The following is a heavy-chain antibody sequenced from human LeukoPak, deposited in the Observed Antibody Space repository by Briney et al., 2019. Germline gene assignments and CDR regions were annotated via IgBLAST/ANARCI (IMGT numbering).Heavy chain of an antibody. J-gene: IGHJ4*02. CDR1: GDSLSSDGVA. V-gene: IGHV6-1*01. CDR3: ARGKFSAFDY. CDR2: TYYRSKWSS. Sequence: PSQTLSLTCVVSGDSLSSDGVAWNWIRRSPLRGLEWLGRTYYRSKWSSDYAPSVKGRIAVNADISKSQFSLHLTSVTPDDTAVYYCARGKFSAFDYWDLGTLVTVSS. D-gene: IGHD4-23*01.